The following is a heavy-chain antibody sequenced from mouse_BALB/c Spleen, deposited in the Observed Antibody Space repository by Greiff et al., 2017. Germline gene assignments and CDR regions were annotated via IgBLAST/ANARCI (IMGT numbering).Heavy chain of an antibody. J-gene: IGHJ2*01. D-gene: IGHD1-1*01. CDR3: ARHDYYGSSYPDY. Sequence: EVQRVESGGDLVKPGGSLKLSCAASGFTFSSYGMSWVRQTPDKRLEWVATISSGGSYTYYPDSVKGRFTISRDNAKNTLYLQMSSLKSEDTAMYYCARHDYYGSSYPDYWGQGTTLTVSS. CDR2: ISSGGSYT. V-gene: IGHV5-6*01. CDR1: GFTFSSYG.